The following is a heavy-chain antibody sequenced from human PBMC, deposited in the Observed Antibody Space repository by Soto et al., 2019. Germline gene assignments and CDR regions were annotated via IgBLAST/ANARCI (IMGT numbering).Heavy chain of an antibody. J-gene: IGHJ5*02. D-gene: IGHD1-26*01. CDR1: GYSFTSYW. CDR2: IYPGDSDT. Sequence: PGESLKISCKGSGYSFTSYWIGWVRQMPGKGLEWMGIIYPGDSDTRYSPSFQGQVTVSADKSISTAYLQWSSLKASDTAMYYCARLSGSYYSYLAWFYPWGQGTLVTVS. V-gene: IGHV5-51*01. CDR3: ARLSGSYYSYLAWFYP.